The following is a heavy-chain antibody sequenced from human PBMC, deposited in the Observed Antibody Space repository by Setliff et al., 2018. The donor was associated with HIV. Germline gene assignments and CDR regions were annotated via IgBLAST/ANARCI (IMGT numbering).Heavy chain of an antibody. CDR3: ARLGMTTVGIGDVFDI. V-gene: IGHV4-61*02. D-gene: IGHD4-17*01. CDR1: GDSINSGFYY. J-gene: IGHJ3*02. CDR2: ISTSGIT. Sequence: SETLSLTCTVSGDSINSGFYYWSWIRQPAGRGLEWIGRISTSGITNYNPSLKSRVTISVDTSKNQFPLRVRSVTAADTAVYYCARLGMTTVGIGDVFDIWGQGTMVTVSS.